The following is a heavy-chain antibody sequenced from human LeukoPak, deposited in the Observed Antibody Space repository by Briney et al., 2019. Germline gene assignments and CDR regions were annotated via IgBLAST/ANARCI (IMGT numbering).Heavy chain of an antibody. CDR1: GFTFSSYS. Sequence: GGSLRLSCAASGFTFSSYSMNWVRQAPGKGLEWVSSISSSSSYIYYADSVKGRFTISRDNAKNSLYLQMNSLRAEDTAVYYCARESLRGALEYSSSSPLSRGDYWGQGTLVTVSS. CDR2: ISSSSSYI. CDR3: ARESLRGALEYSSSSPLSRGDY. D-gene: IGHD6-6*01. V-gene: IGHV3-21*01. J-gene: IGHJ4*02.